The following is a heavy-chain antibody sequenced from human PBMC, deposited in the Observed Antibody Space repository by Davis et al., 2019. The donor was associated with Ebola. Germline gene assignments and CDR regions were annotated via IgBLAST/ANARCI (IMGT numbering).Heavy chain of an antibody. CDR1: GFTFRSYV. V-gene: IGHV3-30*04. Sequence: GESLKISCAASGFTFRSYVMNWVRQAPGKGLEWVAVISYDGSNKYYADSVKGRFTISRDNAKNSLFLEMNSLRVEDTAFYYCASGDGRGRSYDMDVWGQGTTVTVSS. D-gene: IGHD3/OR15-3a*01. CDR3: ASGDGRGRSYDMDV. J-gene: IGHJ6*03. CDR2: ISYDGSNK.